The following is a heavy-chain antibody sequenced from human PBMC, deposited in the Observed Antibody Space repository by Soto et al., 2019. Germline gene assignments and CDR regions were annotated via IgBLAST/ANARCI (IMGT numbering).Heavy chain of an antibody. CDR3: AREMEITMVRGVAKFFDY. CDR2: IYYSGST. Sequence: SETLSLTCTVSGGSVSSGSYYWSWIRQPPGKGLEWIGYIYYSGSTNYNPSLKSRVTISVDTSKNQFSLKLSSVTAADTAVYYCAREMEITMVRGVAKFFDYWGQGPLVTVSS. J-gene: IGHJ4*02. D-gene: IGHD3-10*01. V-gene: IGHV4-61*01. CDR1: GGSVSSGSYY.